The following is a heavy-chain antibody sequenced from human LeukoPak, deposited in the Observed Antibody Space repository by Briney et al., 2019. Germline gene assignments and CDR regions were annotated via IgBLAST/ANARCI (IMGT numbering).Heavy chain of an antibody. CDR2: INAGNGNT. Sequence: ASVKVSCRASGYTFTAYYMHWVRQAPGQRLEWMGWINAGNGNTKYSQKFQGRVTITRDTSASTAYMELSSLRSEDTAVYYCARAKDMTTVTAPGYWGQGTLVTVSS. D-gene: IGHD4-17*01. V-gene: IGHV1-3*01. CDR1: GYTFTAYY. J-gene: IGHJ4*02. CDR3: ARAKDMTTVTAPGY.